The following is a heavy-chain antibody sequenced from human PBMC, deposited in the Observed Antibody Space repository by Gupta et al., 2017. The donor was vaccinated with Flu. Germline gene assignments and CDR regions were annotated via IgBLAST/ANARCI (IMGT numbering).Heavy chain of an antibody. D-gene: IGHD3-10*01. Sequence: EVPLAESGGGLVQPGRSLRLSCIGSGFKFNDYAIHWVRQVAGKGLEWVSGINWNSGGMAYADSVKGRFSISRDNARNSVYLQMDSLRGDDTGVYYCTKGIYGSGTDVFDSWGQGTRVTVSS. J-gene: IGHJ4*02. V-gene: IGHV3-9*01. CDR1: GFKFNDYA. CDR2: INWNSGGM. CDR3: TKGIYGSGTDVFDS.